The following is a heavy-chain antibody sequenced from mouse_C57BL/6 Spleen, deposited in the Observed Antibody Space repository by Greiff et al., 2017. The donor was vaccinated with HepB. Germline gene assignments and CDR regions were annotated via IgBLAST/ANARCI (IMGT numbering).Heavy chain of an antibody. J-gene: IGHJ4*01. CDR2: INPSSGYT. Sequence: VQLQQPGAELVRPGASVKMSCKASGYTFTSYSMHWVKQRPGQGLEWIGYINPSSGYTKYNQKFKDKATLTADKSSSTAYMQLSSLTSEDSAVYYCARSAGNYYAMDYWGQGTSVTVSS. CDR3: ARSAGNYYAMDY. V-gene: IGHV1-4*01. CDR1: GYTFTSYS.